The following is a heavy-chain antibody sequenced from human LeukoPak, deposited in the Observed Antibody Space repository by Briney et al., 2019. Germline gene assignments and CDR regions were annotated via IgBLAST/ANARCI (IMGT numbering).Heavy chain of an antibody. J-gene: IGHJ4*02. D-gene: IGHD5-18*01. Sequence: GGSLRLSCAASGFSFSSYSMNWVRQAPGKGLEWVSSISTSSIYIYYADSLKGRFTISRDNAKNSLYLQMNSLRAEDTAMYYCARLDTAMVTLSPEHFDYWGQGTLVTVSS. V-gene: IGHV3-21*01. CDR2: ISTSSIYI. CDR1: GFSFSSYS. CDR3: ARLDTAMVTLSPEHFDY.